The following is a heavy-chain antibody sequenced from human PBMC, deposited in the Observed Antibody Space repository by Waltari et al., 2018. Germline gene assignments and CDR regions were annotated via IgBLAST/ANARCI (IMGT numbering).Heavy chain of an antibody. CDR2: LSPMLGIT. D-gene: IGHD4-17*01. CDR3: ARTVTPGDYYYYYMDV. CDR1: GGTFRSYA. Sequence: QVQLVQSGAEVKKPGSSVKVSCKASGGTFRSYAISWVRQAPGQGVEWMGGLSPMLGITNYAHKFQGKVTITADESTSTAYMELRSLRSEDTAVYYCARTVTPGDYYYYYMDVWGKGTTVTVSS. V-gene: IGHV1-69*04. J-gene: IGHJ6*03.